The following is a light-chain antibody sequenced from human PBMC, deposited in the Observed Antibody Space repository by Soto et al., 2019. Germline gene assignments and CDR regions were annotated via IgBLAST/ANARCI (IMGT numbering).Light chain of an antibody. J-gene: IGLJ3*02. CDR2: RNN. V-gene: IGLV1-47*01. CDR1: SSNIGSNY. Sequence: QSVLTQPPSASGTPGQRVTISCSGSSSNIGSNYVYWYQQLPGTAPKLLIYRNNQRPSGVPDRFSGSKSGTSASLAISGLRSEDEADYYCAAWDDSLSELVFGGGTKLT. CDR3: AAWDDSLSELV.